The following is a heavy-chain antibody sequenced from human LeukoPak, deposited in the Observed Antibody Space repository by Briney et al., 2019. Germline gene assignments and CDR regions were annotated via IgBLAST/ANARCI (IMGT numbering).Heavy chain of an antibody. D-gene: IGHD6-13*01. CDR3: ARDPPGIAASGTYY. CDR2: IYSRGGT. CDR1: GFSFSNNY. Sequence: GGSLRLSCAVSGFSFSNNYMNWVRQAPGKGLEWVSLIYSRGGTSYADSVKGRFTISRDSSKNTLFLQMNSLRVEDTAVYYCARDPPGIAASGTYYWGQGTLVTVSS. V-gene: IGHV3-53*01. J-gene: IGHJ4*02.